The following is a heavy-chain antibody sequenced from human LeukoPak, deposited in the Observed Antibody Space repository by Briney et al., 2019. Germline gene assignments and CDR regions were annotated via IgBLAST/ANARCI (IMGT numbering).Heavy chain of an antibody. CDR2: ISYDGSNK. J-gene: IGHJ4*02. CDR1: GFTFSRYS. CDR3: ARGQFRFSDYDSSAFDY. Sequence: GGSLRLSCAASGFTFSRYSMNWVRQAPGKGLEWVAVISYDGSNKNYADSVKGRFTNSRDKSKNTLYLQLNSLKAEDTAVYYCARGQFRFSDYDSSAFDYWGQGTLVTVSS. V-gene: IGHV3-30*03. D-gene: IGHD3-22*01.